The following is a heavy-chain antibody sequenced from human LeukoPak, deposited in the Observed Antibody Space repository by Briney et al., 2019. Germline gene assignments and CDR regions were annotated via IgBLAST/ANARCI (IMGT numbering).Heavy chain of an antibody. CDR2: IYYSGST. CDR1: GGSISSGGYY. Sequence: PSQTLSLTCTVSGGSISSGGYYWSWIRQHPGKGLEWIGYIYYSGSTHYNPSLKSRVTISVDTSKNQFSLKLSSVTAADTAVYYCARVASYYYDSSGYHPYNWFDPWGQGTLVTVSS. J-gene: IGHJ5*02. V-gene: IGHV4-31*03. CDR3: ARVASYYYDSSGYHPYNWFDP. D-gene: IGHD3-22*01.